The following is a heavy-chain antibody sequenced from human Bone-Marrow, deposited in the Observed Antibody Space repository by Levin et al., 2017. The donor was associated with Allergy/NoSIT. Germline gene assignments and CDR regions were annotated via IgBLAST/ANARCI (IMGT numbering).Heavy chain of an antibody. CDR2: ISSSSSYI. D-gene: IGHD4-17*01. CDR3: ARGGGYGVNRRGYFDY. Sequence: KSGGSLRLSCAASGFTFSSYSMNWVRQAPGKGLEWVSSISSSSSYIYYADSVKGRFTISRDNAKNSLYLQMNSLRAEDTAVYYCARGGGYGVNRRGYFDYWGQGTLVTVSS. V-gene: IGHV3-21*01. J-gene: IGHJ4*02. CDR1: GFTFSSYS.